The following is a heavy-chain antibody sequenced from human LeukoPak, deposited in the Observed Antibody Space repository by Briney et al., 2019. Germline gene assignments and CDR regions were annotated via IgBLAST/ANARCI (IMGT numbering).Heavy chain of an antibody. V-gene: IGHV3-30*04. D-gene: IGHD1-26*01. J-gene: IGHJ2*01. Sequence: GGPLRLSCAASGFTFSPYAMHWVRQAPGKGLDWVAVISYDGRNIHYAESVKGRFTISRDNSKNTVFVQMNSLRVEDTAVYYCARDAIVGVTTGKGYLDLWGRGTLVTVSS. CDR2: ISYDGRNI. CDR3: ARDAIVGVTTGKGYLDL. CDR1: GFTFSPYA.